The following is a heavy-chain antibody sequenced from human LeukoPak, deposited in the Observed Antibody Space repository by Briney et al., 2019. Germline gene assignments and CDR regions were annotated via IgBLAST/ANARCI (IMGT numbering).Heavy chain of an antibody. J-gene: IGHJ4*02. V-gene: IGHV4-39*07. CDR3: ARRRWELPRPLDY. CDR1: GGSISSSSYY. CDR2: IYYSGST. Sequence: SETLSLTCTVSGGSISSSSYYWGWIRQPPGKGLEWIGSIYYSGSTYYNPSLKSRVTISVDTSKNQFSLKLSSVTAADTAVYYCARRRWELPRPLDYWGQGTLVTVSS. D-gene: IGHD1-26*01.